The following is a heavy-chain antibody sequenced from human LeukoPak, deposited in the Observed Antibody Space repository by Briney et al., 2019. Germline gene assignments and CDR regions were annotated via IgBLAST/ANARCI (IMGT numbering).Heavy chain of an antibody. Sequence: SVKVSCKASGFTFTSSAMQWVRQARGQRLEWIGWIVVGSGNTNYAQKFQERVTITGDMSTSTAYMELSSLRSEDTAVYYCAAGNYDYVWGSYRYDYWGQGTLVTVSS. CDR3: AAGNYDYVWGSYRYDY. D-gene: IGHD3-16*02. J-gene: IGHJ4*02. CDR2: IVVGSGNT. CDR1: GFTFTSSA. V-gene: IGHV1-58*02.